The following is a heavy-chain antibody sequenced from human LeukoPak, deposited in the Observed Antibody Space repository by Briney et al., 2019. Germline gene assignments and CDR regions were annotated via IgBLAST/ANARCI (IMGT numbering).Heavy chain of an antibody. J-gene: IGHJ4*02. Sequence: GGSLRRSCAASGFTFTTYSMTWVRQAPGRGLEWVARIKPDGSDIHYVGSVKGRFTISRDNAKNSLYLQMNSLRAEDTAVYYCAREWWYLDYWGQGTLVTVSS. V-gene: IGHV3-7*05. CDR1: GFTFTTYS. CDR2: IKPDGSDI. D-gene: IGHD2-15*01. CDR3: AREWWYLDY.